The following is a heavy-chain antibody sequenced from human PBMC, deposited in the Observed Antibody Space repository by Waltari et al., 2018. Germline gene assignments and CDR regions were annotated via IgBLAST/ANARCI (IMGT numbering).Heavy chain of an antibody. V-gene: IGHV4-30-4*08. J-gene: IGHJ4*02. CDR2: ILYSGST. D-gene: IGHD3-22*01. CDR3: ARAVSIDRIVVVTHFDY. CDR1: GAYVRSADFC. Sequence: QVQLQESGPGLVKPSQTLALTCAVSGAYVRSADFCWSWIRQPPGKGLEWIGYILYSGSTYYNPSLKIRLSMSVDTSKNQFSLNLNSVTAADTAMYYCARAVSIDRIVVVTHFDYWGQGTLVTVSS.